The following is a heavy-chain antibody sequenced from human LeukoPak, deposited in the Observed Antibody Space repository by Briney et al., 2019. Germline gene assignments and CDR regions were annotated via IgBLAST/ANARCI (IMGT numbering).Heavy chain of an antibody. V-gene: IGHV3-33*08. CDR3: ARDGTGYQLPSLYYFDY. CDR2: IWYDGSNK. J-gene: IGHJ4*02. D-gene: IGHD2-2*01. CDR1: GFTFSGYS. Sequence: GGSLRLSCTASGFTFSGYSMNWVRQAPGKGVEWVAVIWYDGSNKYYADSVKGRFTISRDNSKNTLYLQMNSLRAEDTAVYYCARDGTGYQLPSLYYFDYWGQGTLVTVSS.